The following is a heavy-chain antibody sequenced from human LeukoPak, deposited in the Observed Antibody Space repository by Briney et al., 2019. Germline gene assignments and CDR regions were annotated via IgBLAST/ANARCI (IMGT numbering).Heavy chain of an antibody. CDR1: GGSINSGPYS. Sequence: PSETLSLTCAVSGGSINSGPYSRSWVRQPPGKGLEWIGYISHGGSTYYNPSLKSRVTISVDRPKNQFFLRLTSVTAADTAVYFCAGVKWGNFDSWGQGTRVTVSS. V-gene: IGHV4-30-2*01. CDR2: ISHGGST. CDR3: AGVKWGNFDS. J-gene: IGHJ4*02. D-gene: IGHD7-27*01.